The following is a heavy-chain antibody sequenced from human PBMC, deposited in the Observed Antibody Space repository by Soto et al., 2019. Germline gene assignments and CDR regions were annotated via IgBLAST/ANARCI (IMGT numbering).Heavy chain of an antibody. Sequence: EVQLLESGGGLVQPGGSLRLSCAASGFTFSNYAMSWVRQAPGKGLEWVSAIVGGGDSTYYADSVKGRFTISRDNSKNTLHLQMNSLRAEDTAVYFCAKESRVIAPTVTGYWGQGTLVTVSS. CDR1: GFTFSNYA. CDR3: AKESRVIAPTVTGY. CDR2: IVGGGDST. V-gene: IGHV3-23*01. J-gene: IGHJ4*02. D-gene: IGHD3-16*02.